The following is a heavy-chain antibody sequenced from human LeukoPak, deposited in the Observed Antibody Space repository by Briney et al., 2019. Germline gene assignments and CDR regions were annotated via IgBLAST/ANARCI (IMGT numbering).Heavy chain of an antibody. J-gene: IGHJ4*02. CDR1: GGSTSSISHH. CDR3: ARAPGIAVAVTFDY. D-gene: IGHD6-19*01. V-gene: IGHV4-39*07. CDR2: IYYSGST. Sequence: PSETLSLTCIVSGGSTSSISHHWGWIRQPPGKGLEWIGSIYYSGSTYYNPSLKSRVTISVDTSKKQFSLKLSSVTAADTAVYYCARAPGIAVAVTFDYWGQGTLVTVSS.